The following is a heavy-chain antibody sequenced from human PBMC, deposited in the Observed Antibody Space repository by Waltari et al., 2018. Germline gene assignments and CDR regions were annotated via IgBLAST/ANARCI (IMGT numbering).Heavy chain of an antibody. J-gene: IGHJ4*02. CDR2: IYFSGST. CDR1: GGSISSYY. CDR3: ARDATYYDILTGYYTPTHFDY. D-gene: IGHD3-9*01. Sequence: QVQLQESGPGLVKPSETLSLTCTVSGGSISSYYWCWIRPPPGTGLAWMGYIYFSGSTNYNPSLKSRVTISVDTSKNKFSLKLSSVTAADTAVYYCARDATYYDILTGYYTPTHFDYWGQGTLVTVSS. V-gene: IGHV4-59*01.